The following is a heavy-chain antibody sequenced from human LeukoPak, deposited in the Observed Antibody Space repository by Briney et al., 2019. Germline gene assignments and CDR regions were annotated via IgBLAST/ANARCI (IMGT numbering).Heavy chain of an antibody. J-gene: IGHJ4*02. CDR2: INDSGRT. CDR3: ARMSPRLRRLTLTTTKGFDY. Sequence: SETLSLTCAAYGGSFSVYYWSWIRQPPGKGLEWIGEINDSGRTNYNPSLKSRVTISVDTSKNQFSLKLSSVTAADTAVYYCARMSPRLRRLTLTTTKGFDYWGQGTLVTVSS. D-gene: IGHD4-17*01. CDR1: GGSFSVYY. V-gene: IGHV4-34*01.